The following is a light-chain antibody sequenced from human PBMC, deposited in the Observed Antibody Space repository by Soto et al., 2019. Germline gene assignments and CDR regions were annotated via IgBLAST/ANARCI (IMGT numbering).Light chain of an antibody. CDR3: SSYTSSSTWV. Sequence: QSVLTQPPSVSGSLGQSVTISCTGTSSDVGSYNRVSWYQQFPGTAPKLMIYEVSNRPSGVPDRFSGSKSGNTASLTISGLQAEDEADYYCSSYTSSSTWVFGGGTKVPS. J-gene: IGLJ3*02. CDR2: EVS. V-gene: IGLV2-18*02. CDR1: SSDVGSYNR.